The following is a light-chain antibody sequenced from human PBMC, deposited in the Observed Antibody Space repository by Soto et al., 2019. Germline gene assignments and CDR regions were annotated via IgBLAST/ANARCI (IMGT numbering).Light chain of an antibody. J-gene: IGKJ1*01. CDR1: QSISTW. CDR3: QQYQNSWT. Sequence: IQMTQSPSTLSASVGDRVTITCRASQSISTWLAWYQQKPGKVPNLLIYDASNLESGVPLRFSGSGSGTEITLTISSLQPDDFATYYCQQYQNSWTFGQGTKVDI. CDR2: DAS. V-gene: IGKV1-5*01.